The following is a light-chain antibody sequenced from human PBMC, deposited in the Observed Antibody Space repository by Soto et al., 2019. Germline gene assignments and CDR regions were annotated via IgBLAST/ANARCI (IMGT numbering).Light chain of an antibody. V-gene: IGKV1-5*01. CDR1: QSISSW. Sequence: DIQMTQSPSTLSASVGDRVTITCRASQSISSWLAWYQQKPGKAPKLLIYDASSLESGVPSRFIGSGSGTEFALTVSSLHPDDFATQYCQQYNSYSRTFGQGSKVEIK. J-gene: IGKJ1*01. CDR2: DAS. CDR3: QQYNSYSRT.